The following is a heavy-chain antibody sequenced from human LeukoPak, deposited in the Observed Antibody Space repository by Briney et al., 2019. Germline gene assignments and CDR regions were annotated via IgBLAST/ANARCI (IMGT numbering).Heavy chain of an antibody. CDR1: GYTFTGYY. Sequence: ASVKVSCKASGYTFTGYYLHRVRQAPGQGLEWMGWINPKSGGTNFARKFQGRVNMTSDTSITTAYMEVSSLTSDDTAVYYCASPIGGYDFAYWGQGTLVIVSS. D-gene: IGHD5-12*01. J-gene: IGHJ4*02. CDR2: INPKSGGT. V-gene: IGHV1-2*02. CDR3: ASPIGGYDFAY.